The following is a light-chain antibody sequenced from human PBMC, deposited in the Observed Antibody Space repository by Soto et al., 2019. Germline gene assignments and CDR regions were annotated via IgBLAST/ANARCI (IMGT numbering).Light chain of an antibody. Sequence: EIVMTQSPATLSVSAGERATLSFRASQSVSSYLAWYQQKPGQAPRLLIYDASNRATGIPARFSGSGSGTDFTLTISRLEPEDFAVYYCQQYGSSGTFGQGTKVDI. CDR2: DAS. J-gene: IGKJ1*01. V-gene: IGKV3-20*01. CDR3: QQYGSSGT. CDR1: QSVSSY.